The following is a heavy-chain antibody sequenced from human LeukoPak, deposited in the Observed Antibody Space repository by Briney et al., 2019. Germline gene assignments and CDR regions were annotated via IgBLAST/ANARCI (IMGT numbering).Heavy chain of an antibody. CDR1: GGAFSGYH. CDR2: INHSGST. Sequence: SETLSLTCAVYGGAFSGYHWSWICQPPGKGVEWSGEINHSGSTNYNPSLKSRVTISVDTCKSQFSLRRSSVTAADTAVYYCARARRYFAWLLYGNWFDPWGQGTLVTVSS. V-gene: IGHV4-34*01. CDR3: ARARRYFAWLLYGNWFDP. D-gene: IGHD3-9*01. J-gene: IGHJ5*02.